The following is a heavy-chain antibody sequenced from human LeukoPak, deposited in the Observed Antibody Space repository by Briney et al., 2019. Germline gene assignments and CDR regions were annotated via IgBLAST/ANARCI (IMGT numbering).Heavy chain of an antibody. D-gene: IGHD2-2*02. Sequence: PGGSLRLSCAASGFTFSTYSMNWVRQAPGKGLEWVSSITSSNYIYYADSVKGRFTISRDNAKNSLYLQMNSLGAEDTALYYCARDRELRYCSSTSCYNYFGMDVWGQGTMVTVSS. V-gene: IGHV3-21*01. CDR2: ITSSNYI. J-gene: IGHJ6*02. CDR3: ARDRELRYCSSTSCYNYFGMDV. CDR1: GFTFSTYS.